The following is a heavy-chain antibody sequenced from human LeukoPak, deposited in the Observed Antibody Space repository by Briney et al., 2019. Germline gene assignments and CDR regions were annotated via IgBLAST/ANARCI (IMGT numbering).Heavy chain of an antibody. Sequence: GGSLRLSCAASGFTLSYAWMSWVRQAPGKGLEWVGRIKSKTDGGTTDYGAPVKGRFTISRDDSKNTLYLQMNSLKIEDTAVYYCTTPYYDILTGYYRYNSFDNWGQGTLVTVSS. CDR3: TTPYYDILTGYYRYNSFDN. J-gene: IGHJ4*02. V-gene: IGHV3-15*01. CDR2: IKSKTDGGTT. CDR1: GFTLSYAW. D-gene: IGHD3-9*01.